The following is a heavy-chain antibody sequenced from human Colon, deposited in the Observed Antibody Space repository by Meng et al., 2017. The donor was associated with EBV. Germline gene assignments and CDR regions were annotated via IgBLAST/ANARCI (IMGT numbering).Heavy chain of an antibody. Sequence: QVHLQESGPGLGKPSEPLSLTCAVSGGSISSSNWWGWVRQSPEKGLEWIGEIFHSGLTNYNPSLQSRVTISVDKSKNQFSLEVTSVTAADTAIYYCMRDLLVLEKNEVWGRGTLVTVSS. CDR3: MRDLLVLEKNEV. CDR1: GGSISSSNW. V-gene: IGHV4-4*02. CDR2: IFHSGLT. D-gene: IGHD1-1*01. J-gene: IGHJ2*01.